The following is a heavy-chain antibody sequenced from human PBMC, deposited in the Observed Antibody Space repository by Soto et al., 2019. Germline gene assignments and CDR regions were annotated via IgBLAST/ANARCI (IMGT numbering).Heavy chain of an antibody. CDR3: AIDWFGVDY. Sequence: ASVKACWKASGFALTSYALNWVRQDPEQRLEWMGWINAGNDNTKYSQKFQGRVTITRDTSASTAYMELRCLISDDTAVYYCAIDWFGVDYWGQGTLITVSS. J-gene: IGHJ4*02. V-gene: IGHV1-3*01. D-gene: IGHD3-16*01. CDR1: GFALTSYA. CDR2: INAGNDNT.